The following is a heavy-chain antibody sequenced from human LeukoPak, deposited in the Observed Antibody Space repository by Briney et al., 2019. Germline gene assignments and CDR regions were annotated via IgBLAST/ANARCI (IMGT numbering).Heavy chain of an antibody. J-gene: IGHJ4*02. D-gene: IGHD3-10*01. CDR1: GFTFSPHH. Sequence: PGGSLRLSCAASGFTFSPHHMDWVRQSPGQGLEWVGLIRNKADGYTPIYAASVKGRFTISRDDSKNSVYLQMDSLKTEDTAVYYCGDLGSAGTDHWGQGTLVTVSS. V-gene: IGHV3-72*01. CDR2: IRNKADGYTP. CDR3: GDLGSAGTDH.